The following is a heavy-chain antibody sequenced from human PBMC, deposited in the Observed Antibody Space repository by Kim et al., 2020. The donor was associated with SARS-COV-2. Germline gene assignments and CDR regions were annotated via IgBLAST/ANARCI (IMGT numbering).Heavy chain of an antibody. Sequence: SETLSLTCAVSGGSLSGYFWSWLRLPPGKGLEWIGFFYNSGSTKYNPTLNGRVTISADRSKNQFSLNLISVTTADTAVYYCARGRFLGEGMYYGMDVWG. CDR2: FYNSGST. D-gene: IGHD3-16*01. V-gene: IGHV4-59*13. CDR3: ARGRFLGEGMYYGMDV. J-gene: IGHJ6*02. CDR1: GGSLSGYF.